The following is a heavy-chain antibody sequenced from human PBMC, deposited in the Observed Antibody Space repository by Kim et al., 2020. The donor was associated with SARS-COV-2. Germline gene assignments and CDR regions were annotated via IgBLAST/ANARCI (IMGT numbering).Heavy chain of an antibody. CDR1: GFIFSDYA. Sequence: GGSLRLSCSGSGFIFSDYAIHWVRRAPGKGLEFVSAITSSGDGSLYTDSVEGRFTISRDNSKNTLYFQMNSLRLEDTSVYYCARDGQNYGAVHGGQGILVIVSS. J-gene: IGHJ4*02. CDR3: ARDGQNYGAVH. CDR2: ITSSGDGS. D-gene: IGHD4-17*01. V-gene: IGHV3-64*04.